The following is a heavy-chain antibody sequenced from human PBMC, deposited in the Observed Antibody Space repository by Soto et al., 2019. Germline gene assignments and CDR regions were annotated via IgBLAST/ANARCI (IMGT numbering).Heavy chain of an antibody. V-gene: IGHV3-23*01. D-gene: IGHD6-6*01. CDR1: GFTFSNYG. J-gene: IGHJ4*02. Sequence: PGGSLRLSCAASGFTFSNYGMSWVRQAPGKGLEWVSVISGSGGSTHYADSVKGRFTISRDNSKNTLYLQMSSLRAEDTAVYYCVKRIPASNSSSYYFDYWGQGTLVTVSS. CDR2: ISGSGGST. CDR3: VKRIPASNSSSYYFDY.